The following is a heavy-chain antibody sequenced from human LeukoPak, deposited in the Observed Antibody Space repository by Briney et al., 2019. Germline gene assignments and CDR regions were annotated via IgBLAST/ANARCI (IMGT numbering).Heavy chain of an antibody. D-gene: IGHD3-22*01. CDR3: ARGGWKPYYYDSSGYAAYYYYYMDV. J-gene: IGHJ6*03. CDR1: GGSFSGYY. V-gene: IGHV4-34*01. Sequence: PSETLSLTCAVYGGSFSGYYWSCIRQPPGKGLEWIGEINHSGSTNYNPSLKSRVTISVDTSKNQFSLKLSSVTAADTAVYYCARGGWKPYYYDSSGYAAYYYYYMDVWGKGTTVTVSS. CDR2: INHSGST.